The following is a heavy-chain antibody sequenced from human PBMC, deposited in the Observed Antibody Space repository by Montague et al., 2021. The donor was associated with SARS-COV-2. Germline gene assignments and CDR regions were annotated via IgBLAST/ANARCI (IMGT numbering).Heavy chain of an antibody. CDR3: ARPKYSSSWYVDY. D-gene: IGHD6-13*01. J-gene: IGHJ4*02. V-gene: IGHV4-39*01. CDR1: GGSISSSSYY. Sequence: SETLSLTCTVSGGSISSSSYYWGWIRQPPGKGLEWIGIIYYSGSTYYNPSLKSRVTISVDTSKNQFSLKLSSVTAADTAVYYCARPKYSSSWYVDYWGQGTLVTVSS. CDR2: IYYSGST.